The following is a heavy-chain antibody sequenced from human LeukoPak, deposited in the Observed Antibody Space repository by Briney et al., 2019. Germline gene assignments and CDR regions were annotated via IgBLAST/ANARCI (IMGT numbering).Heavy chain of an antibody. J-gene: IGHJ5*02. Sequence: GESLKISCKGSGYSFTSYWIGWVRQMPGKGLEWMGIIYPGDSDTRYSPSFQGQVAISADKSISTAYLQWSSLKASDTAMYYCARAKIRFLEWLLFGGWFDPWGQGTLVTVSS. CDR1: GYSFTSYW. CDR3: ARAKIRFLEWLLFGGWFDP. V-gene: IGHV5-51*01. D-gene: IGHD3-3*01. CDR2: IYPGDSDT.